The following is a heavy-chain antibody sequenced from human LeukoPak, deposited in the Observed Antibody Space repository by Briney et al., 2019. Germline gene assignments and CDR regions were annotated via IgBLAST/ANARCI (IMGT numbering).Heavy chain of an antibody. CDR2: INHSGST. V-gene: IGHV4-34*01. CDR3: ARARYDYIWGSYRIPSYFDY. CDR1: GGSFSGYY. Sequence: SETLPLTCAVYGGSFSGYYWSWMRQPPGKGLEWIGEINHSGSTNYNPSLKSRVTISVDTSKNQFSLKLSSVTAADTAVYYCARARYDYIWGSYRIPSYFDYWGQGTLVTVSS. D-gene: IGHD3-16*02. J-gene: IGHJ4*02.